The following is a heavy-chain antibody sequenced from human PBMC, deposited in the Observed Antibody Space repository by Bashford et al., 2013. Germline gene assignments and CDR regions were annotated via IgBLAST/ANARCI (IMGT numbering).Heavy chain of an antibody. Sequence: LSLTCAVYVGLQWLLLELDPPAPRKGLEWIGEINHSGSTNYNPSLKSRVTISVDTSKNQFSLKLSSVTAADTAVYYCARDLNPYCSSTSCYPAPTNGGYDLWGQGTLVTVSS. D-gene: IGHD2-2*01. CDR2: INHSGST. CDR1: VGLQWLL. V-gene: IGHV4-34*01. J-gene: IGHJ4*02. CDR3: ARDLNPYCSSTSCYPAPTNGGYDL.